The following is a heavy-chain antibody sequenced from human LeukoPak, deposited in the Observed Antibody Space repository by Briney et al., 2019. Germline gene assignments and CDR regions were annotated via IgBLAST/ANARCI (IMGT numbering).Heavy chain of an antibody. CDR3: RRGTVTTANFDC. J-gene: IGHJ4*02. Sequence: SDTLSLTCSVSGVSISTSYWSWIRPPPGKGLEWIGYIHYSGDTNYNPSLKSRVTMSADTSKNQFSLTLSSVTAADAAVYYCRRGTVTTANFDCWGQGTLVTVSS. CDR2: IHYSGDT. V-gene: IGHV4-59*07. D-gene: IGHD4-17*01. CDR1: GVSISTSY.